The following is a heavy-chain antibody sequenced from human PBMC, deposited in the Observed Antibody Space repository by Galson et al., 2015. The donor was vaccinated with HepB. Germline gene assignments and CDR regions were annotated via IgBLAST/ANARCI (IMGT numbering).Heavy chain of an antibody. Sequence: SLRLSCAASGFTFRDYNMTWVRQAPGKGLEWVSTISGTSRETYYADSVKGRFTISRDYAKNSLHLQMNSLTADDTAVYYCARENFTIEKTGTFFDHWGLGTLVTVSS. D-gene: IGHD3-9*01. CDR1: GFTFRDYN. J-gene: IGHJ4*02. CDR3: ARENFTIEKTGTFFDH. V-gene: IGHV3-21*01. CDR2: ISGTSRET.